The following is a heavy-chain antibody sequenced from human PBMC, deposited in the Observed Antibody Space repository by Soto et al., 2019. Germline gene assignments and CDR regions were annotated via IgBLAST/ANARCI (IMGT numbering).Heavy chain of an antibody. Sequence: PSETLSLTCAVSGGSISSGGYSWSWIRQPPGKGLECIGYIYHSVSTYYNPSLKSRVTISVDRSKNQFSLKLNSVTAADTAVYYCARRDREVIHAFDIWSQGTMVTVSS. CDR2: IYHSVST. CDR1: GGSISSGGYS. J-gene: IGHJ3*02. V-gene: IGHV4-30-2*01. CDR3: ARRDREVIHAFDI. D-gene: IGHD3-10*01.